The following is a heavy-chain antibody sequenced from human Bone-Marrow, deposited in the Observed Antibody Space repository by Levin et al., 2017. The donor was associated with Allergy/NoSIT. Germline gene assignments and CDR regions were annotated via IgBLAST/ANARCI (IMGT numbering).Heavy chain of an antibody. V-gene: IGHV4-38-2*02. CDR1: GSSISSGYY. J-gene: IGHJ6*02. CDR2: IYHSGST. CDR3: ARDADYGDRGNDGMDV. Sequence: SETLSLTCTVSGSSISSGYYWGWIRQPPGKGLEWIGSIYHSGSTYYNPSLKSRVTISVDTSKNQFSLKLSSVTAADTAVYYCARDADYGDRGNDGMDVWGQGTTVTVSS. D-gene: IGHD4-17*01.